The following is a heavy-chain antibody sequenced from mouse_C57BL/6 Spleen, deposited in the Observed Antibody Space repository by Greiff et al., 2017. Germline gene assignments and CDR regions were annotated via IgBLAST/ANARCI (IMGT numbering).Heavy chain of an antibody. CDR3: ARRINWDDYFDY. CDR2: ISSGSSTI. J-gene: IGHJ2*01. V-gene: IGHV5-17*01. CDR1: GFTFSDYG. D-gene: IGHD4-1*02. Sequence: EVQLVASGGGLVKPGGSLKLSCAASGFTFSDYGMHWVRQAPEKGLEWVAYISSGSSTIYYADTVKGRFTISRDNAKNTLFLQMTSLRSEDTAMYYCARRINWDDYFDYWCQGTTLTVSS.